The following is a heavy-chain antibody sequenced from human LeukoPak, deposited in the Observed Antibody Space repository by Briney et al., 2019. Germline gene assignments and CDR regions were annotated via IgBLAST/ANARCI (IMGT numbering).Heavy chain of an antibody. Sequence: SQTLSLTCPVSGGSLSSYYWSWIRQPPGNGLEWIGYIYHSGSTNYSTSLRSRATMSVDTSKNQFSLKLSSVTAADTGVYYCARGRDGYTKVFDYWGQGALVTVSS. CDR1: GGSLSSYY. CDR2: IYHSGST. J-gene: IGHJ4*02. D-gene: IGHD5-24*01. CDR3: ARGRDGYTKVFDY. V-gene: IGHV4-59*01.